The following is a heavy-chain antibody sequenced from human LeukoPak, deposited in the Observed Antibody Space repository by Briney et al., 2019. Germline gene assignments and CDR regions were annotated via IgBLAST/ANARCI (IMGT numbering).Heavy chain of an antibody. D-gene: IGHD6-13*01. J-gene: IGHJ5*02. CDR2: INPNSGGT. CDR3: ARDSTSSSWYRRGWFDP. Sequence: GASVKVSCKASGYTFSGYYMHWVRQAPGQGLEWMGWINPNSGGTNYAQKFQGRVTMTRDTSISTAYMELSRLRSDDTAVYYCARDSTSSSWYRRGWFDPWGQGTLVTVPS. V-gene: IGHV1-2*02. CDR1: GYTFSGYY.